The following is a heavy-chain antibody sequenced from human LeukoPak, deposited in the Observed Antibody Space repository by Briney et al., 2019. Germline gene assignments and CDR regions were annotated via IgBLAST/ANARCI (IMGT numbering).Heavy chain of an antibody. D-gene: IGHD6-6*01. Sequence: PGGSLRLSCAASGFTFSSYSMNWVRQAPGKGLEWVSSISSSSYIYYADSVKGRFTISRDNAKNSLYLQMNSLRAEDTAVYYCAKGQGLAARAHIAYWGQGTLVTVSS. V-gene: IGHV3-21*04. CDR2: ISSSSYI. J-gene: IGHJ4*02. CDR1: GFTFSSYS. CDR3: AKGQGLAARAHIAY.